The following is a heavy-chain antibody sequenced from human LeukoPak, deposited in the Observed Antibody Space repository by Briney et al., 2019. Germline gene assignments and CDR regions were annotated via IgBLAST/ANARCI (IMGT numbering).Heavy chain of an antibody. J-gene: IGHJ4*02. V-gene: IGHV4-4*07. D-gene: IGHD2-15*01. CDR2: IYTGGST. CDR3: ARDFPLASGGHHPFDC. Sequence: SETLSLTCTVSGGSISSYYWSWIRQSAGKGLEWIGRIYTGGSTNYNPSLKSRVTMSLDTSKSQFSLRLTSVTAADMAVYYCARDFPLASGGHHPFDCWGQGTLVTVSS. CDR1: GGSISSYY.